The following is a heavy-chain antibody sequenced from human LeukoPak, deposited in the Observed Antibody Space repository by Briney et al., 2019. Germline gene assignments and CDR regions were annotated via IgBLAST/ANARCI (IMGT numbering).Heavy chain of an antibody. Sequence: GESLKISCKGSGXTFTSYWIGWVRQMPGKGLEWMGIIYPGDSDTRYSPSFQGQVTISADKSISTAYLQWSSLKASDTAMYYCALYYDILTGYYTPPDYWGQGTLVTVSS. D-gene: IGHD3-9*01. V-gene: IGHV5-51*01. CDR2: IYPGDSDT. J-gene: IGHJ4*02. CDR3: ALYYDILTGYYTPPDY. CDR1: GXTFTSYW.